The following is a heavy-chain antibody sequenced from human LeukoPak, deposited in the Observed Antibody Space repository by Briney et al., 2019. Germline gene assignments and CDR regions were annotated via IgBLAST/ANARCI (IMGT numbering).Heavy chain of an antibody. J-gene: IGHJ4*02. CDR1: GGTFSSYA. D-gene: IGHD2-2*01. V-gene: IGHV1-69*06. CDR3: ASTQRYCSSTSCSTFDY. Sequence: SVKVSCKASGGTFSSYAISWVRQAPGQGLEWMGEIIPIFGTANYAQKFQGRVTITADKSTSTAYMELSSLRSEDTAVYYCASTQRYCSSTSCSTFDYWGQGTLVTVSS. CDR2: IIPIFGTA.